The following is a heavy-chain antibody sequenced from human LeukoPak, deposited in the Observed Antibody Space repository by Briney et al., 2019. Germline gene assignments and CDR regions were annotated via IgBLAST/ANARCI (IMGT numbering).Heavy chain of an antibody. V-gene: IGHV1-24*01. Sequence: ASVKVSCKVSGYTLTELSMHWVRQAPGKGLEWLGGFDPEDGETIYAQKFQGRVTMTEDTSTDTAYMELSSLRSEDTAVYYCATLYQIQEGRSGYDLELVDYWGQGTLVTVSS. CDR2: FDPEDGET. CDR1: GYTLTELS. D-gene: IGHD5-12*01. J-gene: IGHJ4*02. CDR3: ATLYQIQEGRSGYDLELVDY.